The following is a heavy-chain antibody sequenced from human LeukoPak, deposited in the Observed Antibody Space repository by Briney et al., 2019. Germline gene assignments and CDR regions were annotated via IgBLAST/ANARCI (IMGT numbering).Heavy chain of an antibody. J-gene: IGHJ6*03. D-gene: IGHD2-15*01. CDR3: ARVGGSGTDYYDMDV. V-gene: IGHV4-4*07. Sequence: SETLSLTCTVSGFSISRYSWSWIRQPAGKGLEWIGGIYTSGSTNYNPSLKSRVTISVDKSKHQFSLKLSSVTAADTAVYYCARVGGSGTDYYDMDVWGKGTTVTVSS. CDR1: GFSISRYS. CDR2: IYTSGST.